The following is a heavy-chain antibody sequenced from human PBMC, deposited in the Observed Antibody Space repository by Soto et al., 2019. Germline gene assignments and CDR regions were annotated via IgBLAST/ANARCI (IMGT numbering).Heavy chain of an antibody. D-gene: IGHD3-10*01. J-gene: IGHJ6*02. CDR3: ARGMVRGVVYGMDV. CDR2: IYYSGST. Sequence: QVQLQESGPGLVKPSETLSLTCTVSGGSISSYYWSWIRQPPGKGLEWIGYIYYSGSTDYNPSLKSRVTISVDTSKNQFSLKLSSVTAADTAVYFCARGMVRGVVYGMDVWGQGTTVTVSS. CDR1: GGSISSYY. V-gene: IGHV4-59*01.